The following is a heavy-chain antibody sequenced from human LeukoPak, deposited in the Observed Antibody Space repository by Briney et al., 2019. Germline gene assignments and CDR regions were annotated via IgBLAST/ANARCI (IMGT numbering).Heavy chain of an antibody. CDR2: INAGNGNT. CDR3: ARQLADTPYYYYGMDV. Sequence: ASVKVSCKASGYTFTSYAMHWVRQAPGQRLEWMGWINAGNGNTKYSQKFQGRVTITRDTSASTAYMELSSLRSEDTAVYYCARQLADTPYYYYGMDVWGQGTTVTVSS. D-gene: IGHD1-1*01. V-gene: IGHV1-3*01. J-gene: IGHJ6*02. CDR1: GYTFTSYA.